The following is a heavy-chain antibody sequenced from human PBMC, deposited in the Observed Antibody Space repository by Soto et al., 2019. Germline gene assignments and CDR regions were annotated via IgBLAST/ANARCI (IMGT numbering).Heavy chain of an antibody. V-gene: IGHV4-39*01. CDR1: GGSISSYY. J-gene: IGHJ4*02. CDR3: ARRWGYSFDY. D-gene: IGHD7-27*01. CDR2: IYYSGST. Sequence: QLQLQESGPGLVKPSETLSLTCTVSGGSISSYYWGWIRRPPGKGLEWIGSIYYSGSTYYNPSLKSRVTISVDTSENQFSLKLSSVTAADTAVYYCARRWGYSFDYWGQGTLGTVSS.